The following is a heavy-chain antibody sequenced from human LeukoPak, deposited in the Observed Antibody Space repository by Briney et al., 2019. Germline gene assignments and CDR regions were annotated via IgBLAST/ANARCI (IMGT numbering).Heavy chain of an antibody. J-gene: IGHJ4*02. D-gene: IGHD4-17*01. CDR1: GFTFSSYS. Sequence: GGSLRLSCTVSGFTFSSYSMNWVRQAPGKGLEWVSYISSGSVTIYYADSVKGRFTISRDNAKNSLYLQMNSLRDEDTAVYYCARDSSLSDYGDYGSLRCWGQGTLVTVSS. CDR3: ARDSSLSDYGDYGSLRC. CDR2: ISSGSVTI. V-gene: IGHV3-48*02.